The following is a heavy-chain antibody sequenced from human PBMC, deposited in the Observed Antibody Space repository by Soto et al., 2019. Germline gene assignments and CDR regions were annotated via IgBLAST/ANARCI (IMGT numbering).Heavy chain of an antibody. D-gene: IGHD6-6*01. CDR2: ISWNSGSI. V-gene: IGHV3-9*01. CDR1: GFTFDDYA. CDR3: AKGLLHSSSSSLYYFDY. J-gene: IGHJ4*02. Sequence: GGSLRLSCAASGFTFDDYAMHWVRQAPGKGLEWVSGISWNSGSIGYADSVKGRFTISRDNAKNSLYLQMNSLRAEDTALYYCAKGLLHSSSSSLYYFDYWGQGTLVTVSS.